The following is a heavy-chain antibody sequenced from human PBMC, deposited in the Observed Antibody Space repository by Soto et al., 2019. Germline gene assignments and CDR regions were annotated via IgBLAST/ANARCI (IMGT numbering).Heavy chain of an antibody. CDR2: ISWNSGSI. V-gene: IGHV3-9*01. Sequence: GGSLRLSCAASGFTFDDYAMHWVRQAPGKGLERVSGISWNSGSIGYADSVKGRFTISRDNAKNSLYLQMNSLRAEDTALYYCAKAREAAPIYGMDVWGQGTTVTVSS. CDR3: AKAREAAPIYGMDV. J-gene: IGHJ6*02. D-gene: IGHD6-6*01. CDR1: GFTFDDYA.